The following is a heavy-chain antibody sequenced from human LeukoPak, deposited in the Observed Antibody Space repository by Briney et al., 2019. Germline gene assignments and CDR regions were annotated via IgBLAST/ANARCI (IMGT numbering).Heavy chain of an antibody. J-gene: IGHJ4*02. V-gene: IGHV3-33*01. CDR2: ICSDGSKE. CDR3: VRDEDRPDYCLVY. D-gene: IGHD3-16*01. Sequence: GGSLRLSCAASGFTFSSYGMHWVRQAPGKGLEWVAGICSDGSKEVYTDSVKGRFTISRDNSKNTLYLQMNSLRAEATAGYYFVRDEDRPDYCLVYLGQGAMVTVSS. CDR1: GFTFSSYG.